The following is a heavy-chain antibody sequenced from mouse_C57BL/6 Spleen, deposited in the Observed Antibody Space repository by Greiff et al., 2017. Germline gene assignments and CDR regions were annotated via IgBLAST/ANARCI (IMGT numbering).Heavy chain of an antibody. J-gene: IGHJ2*01. Sequence: QVQLQQSGPELVKPGASVKISCKASGYAFSSSWLNWVKQRPGTGLEWIGRIYPGDGDTNYNGKFKGKATLTADKSSSTAYMQLSSLTSEDSAVYFCADMVTTGYYFDYWGQGTTLTVSS. CDR2: IYPGDGDT. V-gene: IGHV1-82*01. D-gene: IGHD2-2*01. CDR1: GYAFSSSW. CDR3: ADMVTTGYYFDY.